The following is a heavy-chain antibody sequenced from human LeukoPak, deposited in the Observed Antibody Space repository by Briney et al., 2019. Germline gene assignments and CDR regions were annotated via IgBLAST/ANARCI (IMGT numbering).Heavy chain of an antibody. D-gene: IGHD1-26*01. CDR3: TRAYGGSYFDF. CDR2: IKSDGSIT. Sequence: GGSLRLSCAASGFTFSSYWMHWVRQAPGEGPVWVSRIKSDGSITQYADSVKGRFIISRDNAKNTLFLQMDSLRAEDTAVYYCTRAYGGSYFDFWGQGTLVTVSS. J-gene: IGHJ4*02. V-gene: IGHV3-74*01. CDR1: GFTFSSYW.